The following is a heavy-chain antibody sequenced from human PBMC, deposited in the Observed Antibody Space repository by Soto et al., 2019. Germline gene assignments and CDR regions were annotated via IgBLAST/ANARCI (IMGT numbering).Heavy chain of an antibody. CDR2: IKSKTDGGTT. CDR3: TTDTVTMIVVVPSSG. CDR1: GFTFSNAW. J-gene: IGHJ4*02. V-gene: IGHV3-15*07. D-gene: IGHD3-22*01. Sequence: GGSLRLSCAASGFTFSNAWMNWVRQAPGKGLEWVGRIKSKTDGGTTDYAAPVKGRFTISRDDSKNTLYLQMNSLKTEDTAVYYCTTDTVTMIVVVPSSGWGQETLVTVSS.